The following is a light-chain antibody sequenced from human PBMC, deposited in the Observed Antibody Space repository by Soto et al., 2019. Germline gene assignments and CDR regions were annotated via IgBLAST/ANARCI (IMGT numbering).Light chain of an antibody. CDR1: SSDVGDYNY. J-gene: IGLJ1*01. Sequence: QSALTQPASVSGSPGQSITISCTGTSSDVGDYNYVSWYQQHPGKAPKLMIYDVSNRPSGVSNRFSGSKSGNTASLTISGLQAEDEADYYCSSYTSSSTPFLFGTGTKLTVL. CDR3: SSYTSSSTPFL. V-gene: IGLV2-14*01. CDR2: DVS.